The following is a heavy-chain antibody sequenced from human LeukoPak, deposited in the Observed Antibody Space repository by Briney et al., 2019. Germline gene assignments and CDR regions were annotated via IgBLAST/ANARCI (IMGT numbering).Heavy chain of an antibody. CDR3: ASQRELGVAEYYFDG. CDR2: INPNSGCT. Sequence: SSVKVSCKASGYTFTGYYMHWVRQAPGQGLEWMGLINPNSGCTNYPQKFQDRLTKSRDTSISPVYMELSRLRADDSAVYFCASQRELGVAEYYFDGWGQGTLVTVSS. CDR1: GYTFTGYY. V-gene: IGHV1-2*02. D-gene: IGHD3-3*01. J-gene: IGHJ4*02.